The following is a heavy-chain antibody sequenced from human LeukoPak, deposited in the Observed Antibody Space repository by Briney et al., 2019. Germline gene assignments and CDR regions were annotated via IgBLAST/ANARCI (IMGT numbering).Heavy chain of an antibody. Sequence: ASVKVSCKASGYTFTSYGISWVRQAPGQGLEWMGWISAYNGNTNYAQKLQGRVTMTTDTYTSTAYMELRSLRSDDTAVYYCARDLSKNYYDSSGYFQGYWGQGTLVTVSS. J-gene: IGHJ4*02. CDR2: ISAYNGNT. D-gene: IGHD3-22*01. V-gene: IGHV1-18*01. CDR1: GYTFTSYG. CDR3: ARDLSKNYYDSSGYFQGY.